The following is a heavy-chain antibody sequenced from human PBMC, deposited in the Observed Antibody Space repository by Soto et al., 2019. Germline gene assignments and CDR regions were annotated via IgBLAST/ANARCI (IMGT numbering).Heavy chain of an antibody. J-gene: IGHJ6*03. CDR1: GFTLSSYT. V-gene: IGHV3-48*01. CDR2: ISSSSNTI. Sequence: EVQLVESGGGLVQPGGSLRLSCAASGFTLSSYTMNWVRQAPGKGLEWVSYISSSSNTIYYAASVKGRFTISRDNAKNSLYLQMNRPRAEDTDVYYCARSPPSGLVPAAPLRLGGGPHYYYYYMDVWGKGTTVTVSS. D-gene: IGHD2-2*01. CDR3: ARSPPSGLVPAAPLRLGGGPHYYYYYMDV.